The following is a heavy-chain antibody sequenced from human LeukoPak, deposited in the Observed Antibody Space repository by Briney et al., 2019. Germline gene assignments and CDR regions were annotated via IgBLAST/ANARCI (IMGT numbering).Heavy chain of an antibody. CDR3: AKGGYYYGSGSFLDY. V-gene: IGHV3-23*01. CDR2: ISGSGGST. CDR1: GFTFSSYA. J-gene: IGHJ4*02. D-gene: IGHD3-10*01. Sequence: GGSLRLSCAASGFTFSSYAMSWVRQAPGKGLEWVSAISGSGGSTYYADSVKGRFDISRDNSKNTLYLKMNSLRAEDTAVYYCAKGGYYYGSGSFLDYWGQGTLVTVSS.